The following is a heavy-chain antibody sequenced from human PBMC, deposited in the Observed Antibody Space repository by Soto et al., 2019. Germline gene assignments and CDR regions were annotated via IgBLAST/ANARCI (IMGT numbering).Heavy chain of an antibody. Sequence: ASVKVSCKASGYTFTSYGISWVRQSPGQGLEWMGWISAYNGNTNYAQKLQGRVTMTTDTSTSTAYMELRSLRSDDTAVYYCARRVVPGAMPWEGWFDPWGQGTLVTVSS. CDR1: GYTFTSYG. CDR3: ARRVVPGAMPWEGWFDP. D-gene: IGHD2-2*01. V-gene: IGHV1-18*01. J-gene: IGHJ5*02. CDR2: ISAYNGNT.